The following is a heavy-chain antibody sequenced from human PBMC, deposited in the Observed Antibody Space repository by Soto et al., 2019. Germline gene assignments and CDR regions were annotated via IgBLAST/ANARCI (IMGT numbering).Heavy chain of an antibody. CDR3: VKEAHRASRLEY. D-gene: IGHD6-6*01. V-gene: IGHV3-30*18. Sequence: QVQLVESGGGVVQPGRSLRLSCAASGLTFSDFDMHWVRQAPGKGLEWVAVISYRGSNKYYADSVKGRFTISRDNSNNMLYVQMDDLRPNDTAIYYCVKEAHRASRLEYWGRGTRVTVSS. CDR2: ISYRGSNK. J-gene: IGHJ4*02. CDR1: GLTFSDFD.